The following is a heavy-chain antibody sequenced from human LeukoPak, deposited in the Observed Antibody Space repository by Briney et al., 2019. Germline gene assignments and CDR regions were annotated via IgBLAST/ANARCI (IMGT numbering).Heavy chain of an antibody. CDR3: SRAYSTGWLGINDY. CDR2: IRNKANGGTA. D-gene: IGHD6-13*01. V-gene: IGHV3-49*04. CDR1: GFAFSDYA. J-gene: IGHJ4*02. Sequence: GGSLRLSCTASGFAFSDYAMSWVRQAPGKGLEWVGFIRNKANGGTADYAASVKGRFAISRDDSKTIAYLQMNSLKTEDTAVYYCSRAYSTGWLGINDYWGQGALVTVSS.